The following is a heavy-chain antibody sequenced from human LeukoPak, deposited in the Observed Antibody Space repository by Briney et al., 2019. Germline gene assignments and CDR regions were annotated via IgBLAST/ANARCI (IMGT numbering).Heavy chain of an antibody. V-gene: IGHV3-30-3*02. Sequence: GGSLRLSCAASGFTFSSYAMHWVRQAPGKGLEWVAVISYDGSNKYYADSVKGRFTISRDNSKNTLYLQMNGLRAEDTAVYYCASPYSGSYGNSRKSYYFDYWGQGTLVTVSS. D-gene: IGHD1-26*01. J-gene: IGHJ4*02. CDR3: ASPYSGSYGNSRKSYYFDY. CDR2: ISYDGSNK. CDR1: GFTFSSYA.